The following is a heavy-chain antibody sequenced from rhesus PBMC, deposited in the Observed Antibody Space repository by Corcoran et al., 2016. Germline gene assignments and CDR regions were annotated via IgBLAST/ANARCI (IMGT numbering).Heavy chain of an antibody. CDR3: AREWIQLQFDY. Sequence: QVQLQESGPGLVKPSETLSLTCAVSGGSTSDSYRWSCIRQPPGKGLEWSGYIYGSSTSTNNNPSLKSRVTISKDTSKNQFSLKLSSVTAADTAVYYCAREWIQLQFDYWGQGVLVTVSS. CDR2: IYGSSTST. CDR1: GGSTSDSYR. V-gene: IGHV4S10*01. J-gene: IGHJ4*01. D-gene: IGHD5-12*01.